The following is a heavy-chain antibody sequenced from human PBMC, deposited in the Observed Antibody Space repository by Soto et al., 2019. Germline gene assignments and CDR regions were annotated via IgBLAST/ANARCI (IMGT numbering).Heavy chain of an antibody. CDR3: ARARWYDAFDV. Sequence: SETLSLTCAVSGFFISSGNYWGWIRKPPGKGLEWIGSTFHGGNTYYNPSLKSRVTISVDMSRNQFSLKLNSVTAADTAVYYCARARWYDAFDVWGQGTVVTVSS. V-gene: IGHV4-38-2*01. CDR2: TFHGGNT. D-gene: IGHD2-15*01. J-gene: IGHJ3*01. CDR1: GFFISSGNY.